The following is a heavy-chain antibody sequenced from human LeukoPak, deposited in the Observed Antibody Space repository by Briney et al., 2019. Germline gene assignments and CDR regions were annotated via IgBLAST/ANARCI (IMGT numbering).Heavy chain of an antibody. Sequence: AETLSLTCSVSGGSISSYYWSWLRQPPGKGLVWIGFIYYSGSTNYNPSLKRRVTISVSTSNNHIFLKLSSVTRADTAVYYCARYSSFSGIDYWGEGTLVTVSS. CDR1: GGSISSYY. CDR2: IYYSGST. V-gene: IGHV4-59*01. J-gene: IGHJ4*02. CDR3: ARYSSFSGIDY. D-gene: IGHD1-26*01.